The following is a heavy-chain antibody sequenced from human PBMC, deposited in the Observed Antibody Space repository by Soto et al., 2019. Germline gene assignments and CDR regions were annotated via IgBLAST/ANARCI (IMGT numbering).Heavy chain of an antibody. CDR1: GFIFKNYA. J-gene: IGHJ4*02. V-gene: IGHV3-30*04. D-gene: IGHD6-6*01. CDR3: TKSSGGSSSVGMDY. Sequence: QVQLVESGGGVVQPGRFLRLSCAGSGFIFKNYALNWVRQAPGKGLEWVASITRDGYNKYYADSVKGRFTISRDNSRDTLSLQMTALRTEDSSIYYCTKSSGGSSSVGMDYWGQGTRVTVSS. CDR2: ITRDGYNK.